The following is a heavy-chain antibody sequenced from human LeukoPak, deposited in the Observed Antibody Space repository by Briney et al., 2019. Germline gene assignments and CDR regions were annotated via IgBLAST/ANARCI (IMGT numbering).Heavy chain of an antibody. D-gene: IGHD2-8*01. Sequence: SETLSPTCPVYGGSLSGYYWSWIRQPPGNGLEWITEINHRGSTNYNPSLKSRVTISVDTSKNHFFLKLSSVTAADTAVYYCARGYCTNAVCSLGPTQAWGQGTLVTVSS. V-gene: IGHV4-34*01. J-gene: IGHJ4*02. CDR1: GGSLSGYY. CDR3: ARGYCTNAVCSLGPTQA. CDR2: INHRGST.